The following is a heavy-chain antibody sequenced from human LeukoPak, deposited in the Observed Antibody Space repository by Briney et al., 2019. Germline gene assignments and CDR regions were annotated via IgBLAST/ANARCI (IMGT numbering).Heavy chain of an antibody. CDR1: GGSISSSSYY. Sequence: SETLSLTCTVSGGSISSSSYYWGWIRQPPGKGLEWIGSIYYSGSTYYNPSLKSRVTISVDTSKNQFSLKLSSVTAADTAVYFCARDPHYGDILNDPFDIWGQGTMVTVSS. J-gene: IGHJ3*02. D-gene: IGHD4-17*01. CDR3: ARDPHYGDILNDPFDI. V-gene: IGHV4-39*07. CDR2: IYYSGST.